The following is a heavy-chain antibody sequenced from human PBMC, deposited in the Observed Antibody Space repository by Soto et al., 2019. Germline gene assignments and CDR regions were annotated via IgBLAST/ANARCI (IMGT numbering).Heavy chain of an antibody. CDR3: AKDLYVILTGEVPNYGMVV. CDR1: GFTFSSYG. V-gene: IGHV3-30*18. J-gene: IGHJ6*02. D-gene: IGHD3-9*01. Sequence: GGSLRLSCAASGFTFSSYGMHWVRQAPGKGLEWVAVISYDGSNKYYADSVKGRFTISRDNSKNTLYLQMNSLRAEDTAVYYCAKDLYVILTGEVPNYGMVVWGQGTTVTVSS. CDR2: ISYDGSNK.